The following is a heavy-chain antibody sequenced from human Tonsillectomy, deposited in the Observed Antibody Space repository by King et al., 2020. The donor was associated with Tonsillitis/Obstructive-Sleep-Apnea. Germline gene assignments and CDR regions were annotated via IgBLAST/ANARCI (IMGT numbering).Heavy chain of an antibody. Sequence: VQLVESGGGVVQPGRSLRLSCAASGFTFSSYGMHWVRQAPGKGLEWVAFISYDGGNEYYADSVKGRFTISRDNSENTLYLQMNTLRSEDTAVFYCAKNLHYGDYFLDYWGQGTLVTVSS. CDR3: AKNLHYGDYFLDY. CDR2: ISYDGGNE. D-gene: IGHD4-17*01. CDR1: GFTFSSYG. V-gene: IGHV3-30*18. J-gene: IGHJ4*02.